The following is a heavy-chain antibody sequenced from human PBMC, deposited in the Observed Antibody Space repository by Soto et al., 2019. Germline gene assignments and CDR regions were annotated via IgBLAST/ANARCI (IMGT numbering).Heavy chain of an antibody. CDR3: ARGEYSSAVAALFYYYYMDV. CDR2: IYYSGST. D-gene: IGHD6-6*01. CDR1: GGSISSSSYY. V-gene: IGHV4-39*01. Sequence: SETLSLTCTVSGGSISSSSYYWGWIRQPPGKGLEWIGSIYYSGSTYYNPSLKSRVTISVDTSKNQFSLKLSSVTAADTAVYYCARGEYSSAVAALFYYYYMDVWGKGTTVPVSS. J-gene: IGHJ6*03.